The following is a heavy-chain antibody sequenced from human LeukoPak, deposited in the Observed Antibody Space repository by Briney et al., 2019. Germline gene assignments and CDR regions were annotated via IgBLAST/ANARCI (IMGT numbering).Heavy chain of an antibody. Sequence: GGSLRLSCAASGFTVSSNYMSWVRQAPGKGLEWVSAISGSGGSTYYADSVKGRFTISRDNSKNTLYLQMNSLRAEDTAVYYCAKDSSSWYGGQYDYWGQGTLVTVSS. D-gene: IGHD6-13*01. CDR3: AKDSSSWYGGQYDY. J-gene: IGHJ4*02. V-gene: IGHV3-23*01. CDR2: ISGSGGST. CDR1: GFTVSSNY.